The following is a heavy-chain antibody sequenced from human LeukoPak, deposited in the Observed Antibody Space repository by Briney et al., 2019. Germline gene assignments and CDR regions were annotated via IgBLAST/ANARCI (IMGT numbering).Heavy chain of an antibody. V-gene: IGHV4-34*01. CDR1: GGSFSGYY. CDR2: INHSGST. D-gene: IGHD6-13*01. CDR3: ARYSSSWEEENWFDP. J-gene: IGHJ5*02. Sequence: SETLSLTCAVYGGSFSGYYWSWIRQPPGKGLEWIGEINHSGSTNYNPSLKSRVTISVDTSKNQFSLKLSSVTAADTAVYYCARYSSSWEEENWFDPWGQGTLVTVSS.